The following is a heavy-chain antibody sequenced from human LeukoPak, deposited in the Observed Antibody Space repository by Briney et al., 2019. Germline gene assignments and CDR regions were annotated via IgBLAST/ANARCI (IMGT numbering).Heavy chain of an antibody. V-gene: IGHV3-74*01. CDR3: TKDTFGDRDY. Sequence: GGSLRLSCAASGFNFSTYWMQWVRHAPGKGLMWVARITPDGSSTNYADSVQGRFTLSRENAKNTLYLQMNSLRVEDTALYYCTKDTFGDRDYWGQGTLVTVSS. D-gene: IGHD2-21*01. CDR1: GFNFSTYW. CDR2: ITPDGSST. J-gene: IGHJ4*02.